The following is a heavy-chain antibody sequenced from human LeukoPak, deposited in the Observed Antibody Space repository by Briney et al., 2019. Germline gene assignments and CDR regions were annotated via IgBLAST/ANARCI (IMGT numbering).Heavy chain of an antibody. V-gene: IGHV1-18*01. J-gene: IGHJ3*02. CDR3: ARDSPRLGRGSRLITIFGVVSDAFDI. D-gene: IGHD3-3*01. Sequence: VASVKVSCKASGYTFTSYGISWVRQAPGQGLEWMGWISAYNGNTNYAQELQGRVTMTTDTSTSTAYMELRSLRSDDTAVYYCARDSPRLGRGSRLITIFGVVSDAFDIWGQGTMVTVSS. CDR2: ISAYNGNT. CDR1: GYTFTSYG.